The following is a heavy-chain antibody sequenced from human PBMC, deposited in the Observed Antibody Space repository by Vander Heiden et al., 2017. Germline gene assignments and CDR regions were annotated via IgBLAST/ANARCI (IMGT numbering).Heavy chain of an antibody. CDR1: GGSIRSSTYY. CDR2: IYYSGST. D-gene: IGHD6-19*01. Sequence: QLQLQESGPGLVKPSETLSLPCTVSGGSIRSSTYYWGWIRQPPGKGLEWIGSIYYSGSTSYNPSLKSRVTISVDTSKNQFSLRLSSVTAADTAVYYCARPRRDGAVAAYFDYWGQGTLVTVSS. V-gene: IGHV4-39*01. CDR3: ARPRRDGAVAAYFDY. J-gene: IGHJ4*02.